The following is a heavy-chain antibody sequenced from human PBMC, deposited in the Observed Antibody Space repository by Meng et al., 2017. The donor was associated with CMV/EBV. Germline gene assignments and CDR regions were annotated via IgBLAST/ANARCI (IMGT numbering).Heavy chain of an antibody. CDR3: ARDRSYYFDY. J-gene: IGHJ4*02. CDR1: GGSFSGYY. D-gene: IGHD3-10*01. V-gene: IGHV4-34*01. Sequence: SETLSLTCAVYGGSFSGYYWSWIRQPPGKGLEWIGEINHSGSTNYNPSLKSRVTISVGTSKNQFSLKLSSVTAADTAVYYCARDRSYYFDYWGQGTLVTVSS. CDR2: INHSGST.